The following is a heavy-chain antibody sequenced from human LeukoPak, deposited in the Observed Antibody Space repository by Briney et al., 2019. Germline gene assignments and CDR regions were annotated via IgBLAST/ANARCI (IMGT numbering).Heavy chain of an antibody. CDR1: GWTFSSYW. V-gene: IGHV3-7*01. D-gene: IGHD3-22*01. CDR3: ARDRTYYDSSGIYYNWFDP. CDR2: IKQDGSDK. J-gene: IGHJ5*02. Sequence: PGGSLRLSCAASGWTFSSYWMSWVRQAPGKGLEWVANIKQDGSDKYYVDSVKGRFTISRDNAKNSLYLQMNSLRAEDTAVYYCARDRTYYDSSGIYYNWFDPWGQGTLVTVSS.